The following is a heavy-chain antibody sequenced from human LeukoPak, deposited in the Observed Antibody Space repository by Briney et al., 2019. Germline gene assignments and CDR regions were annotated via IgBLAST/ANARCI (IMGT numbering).Heavy chain of an antibody. D-gene: IGHD6-6*01. CDR3: AKDRSSSRAYYYYYYYMDV. CDR2: ISSSGSTI. V-gene: IGHV3-48*03. CDR1: GFTFSSYE. J-gene: IGHJ6*03. Sequence: GGSLRLSCAASGFTFSSYEMNWVRQAPGKGLEWVSYISSSGSTIYYADSVKGRFTISRDNSKNSLYLQMNSLRAEDTALYYCAKDRSSSRAYYYYYYYMDVWGKGTTVTVSS.